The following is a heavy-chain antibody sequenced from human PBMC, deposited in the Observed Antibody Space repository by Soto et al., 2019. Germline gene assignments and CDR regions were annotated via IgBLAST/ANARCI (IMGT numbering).Heavy chain of an antibody. J-gene: IGHJ6*02. CDR3: ARAPICSGGSCYSVGMDV. CDR2: IIPIFGTA. CDR1: GGTFSSYA. Sequence: SVKVSCKASGGTFSSYAISWVRQAPGQGLEWMGGIIPIFGTANYAQKFQGRVTITADESTSTAYMELSSLRSEDTAVYYCARAPICSGGSCYSVGMDVWGQGATVTVSS. V-gene: IGHV1-69*13. D-gene: IGHD2-15*01.